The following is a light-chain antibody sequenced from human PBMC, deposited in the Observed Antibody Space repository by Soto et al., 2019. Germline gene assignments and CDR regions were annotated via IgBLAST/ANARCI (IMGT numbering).Light chain of an antibody. CDR1: SSDVGSYNL. Sequence: QSVLTQPASVSGSTRQSITISCTGTSSDVGSYNLVSWYQQHPGKAPKLMIYEGSKRPSGVSNRFSGSKSGNTASLTISGLQAEDEADYYCCSYAGSSTFVVFGGGTKLTVL. CDR2: EGS. V-gene: IGLV2-23*03. CDR3: CSYAGSSTFVV. J-gene: IGLJ2*01.